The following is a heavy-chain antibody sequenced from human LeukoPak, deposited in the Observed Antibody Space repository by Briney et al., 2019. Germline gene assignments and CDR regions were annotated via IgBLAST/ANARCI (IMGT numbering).Heavy chain of an antibody. V-gene: IGHV3-33*01. CDR1: GFTFSSYG. CDR3: ARGIVGALDAFDI. D-gene: IGHD1-26*01. CDR2: IWYDGSNK. Sequence: GGSLRLSCAASGFTFSSYGMHWVRQAPGKGLEWVAVIWYDGSNKYCADSVKGRFTISRDNSKNTLYLQMNSLRAEDTAVYYCARGIVGALDAFDIWGQGTMVTVSS. J-gene: IGHJ3*02.